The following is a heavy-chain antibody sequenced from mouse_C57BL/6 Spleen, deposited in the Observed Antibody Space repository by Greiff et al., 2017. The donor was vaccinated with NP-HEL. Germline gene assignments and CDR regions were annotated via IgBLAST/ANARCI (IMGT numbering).Heavy chain of an antibody. CDR3: TSAYYYCANY. CDR2: IDPENGDT. Sequence: EVQLQQSGAELVRPGASVKLSCTASGFNIKDDYMHWVKQRPEQGLEWIGWIDPENGDTEYASKFQGKATITADKSSNTAYLQLSSLTSEDTAVYYCTSAYYYCANYWGQGTTLTVSS. D-gene: IGHD1-1*01. CDR1: GFNIKDDY. J-gene: IGHJ2*01. V-gene: IGHV14-4*01.